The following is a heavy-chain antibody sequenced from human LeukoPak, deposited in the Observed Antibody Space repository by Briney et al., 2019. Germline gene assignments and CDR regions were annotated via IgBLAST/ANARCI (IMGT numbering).Heavy chain of an antibody. D-gene: IGHD2-8*01. CDR3: ANGNRCTSPNCLGYYYFYMDV. V-gene: IGHV3-23*01. CDR1: GFTFKNYA. CDR2: ISGSGGST. Sequence: AGGSLRLSCAASGFTFKNYAMSWVRQAPGKGLEWVSGISGSGGSTYYADSVKGRFTISRDNSKNTLYLQMNSLRAEDTAVYYCANGNRCTSPNCLGYYYFYMDVWGKGTTVTVSS. J-gene: IGHJ6*03.